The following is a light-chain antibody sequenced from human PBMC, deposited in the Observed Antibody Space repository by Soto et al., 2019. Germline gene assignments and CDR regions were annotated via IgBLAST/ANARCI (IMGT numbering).Light chain of an antibody. CDR3: MQATQFPYT. V-gene: IGKV2-24*01. CDR2: EIS. Sequence: IVMTQTPLASPVTLGQPASISCRSSQSLVHNNGNTYLSWLHQRPGQPPRLLIYEISNRFSGVPDRFSGSGARADFTLRISRVAAEDVGVYYCMQATQFPYTFGQGTKLEIK. J-gene: IGKJ2*01. CDR1: QSLVHNNGNTY.